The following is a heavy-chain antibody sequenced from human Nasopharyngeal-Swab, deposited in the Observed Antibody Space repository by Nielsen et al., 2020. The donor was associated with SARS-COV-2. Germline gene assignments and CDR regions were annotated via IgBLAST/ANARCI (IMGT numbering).Heavy chain of an antibody. J-gene: IGHJ6*02. CDR1: GYTFTSYG. V-gene: IGHV1-18*01. CDR3: AKANNVLRFLEWSNGTQTYGMDV. CDR2: ISAYNGNT. D-gene: IGHD3-3*01. Sequence: ASVKVSCKASGYTFTSYGISWVRQAPGQGLEWMGWISAYNGNTNYAQKFQGRVTITADESTSTAYMELSSLRSEDTAVYYCAKANNVLRFLEWSNGTQTYGMDVWGQGTTVTVSS.